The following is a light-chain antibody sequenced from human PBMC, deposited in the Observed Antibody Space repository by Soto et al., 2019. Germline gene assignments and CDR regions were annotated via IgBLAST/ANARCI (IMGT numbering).Light chain of an antibody. V-gene: IGKV1-12*01. Sequence: DIQMTQSPSSVSASVGDRVTITCRASQGMSSWLAWYQQKTGKAPKLLIYAASNLQTGVPSRFSGSGSGTDFILTVSSLQPEDFATYYCQQADSFPFTFGQGTRLEIK. CDR2: AAS. CDR1: QGMSSW. CDR3: QQADSFPFT. J-gene: IGKJ5*01.